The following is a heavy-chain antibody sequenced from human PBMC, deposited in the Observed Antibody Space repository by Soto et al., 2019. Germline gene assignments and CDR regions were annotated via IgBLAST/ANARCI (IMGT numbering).Heavy chain of an antibody. CDR1: GGSISSYY. Sequence: SETLSLTCTVSGGSISSYYWSWIRQPPGKGLEWIGYIYYSGSTNYNPSLKSRVTISVDTSKDQFSLKLSSVTAADTAVYYCARAPPGVKWFDPWGQGTLVTVSS. J-gene: IGHJ5*02. D-gene: IGHD3-10*01. CDR3: ARAPPGVKWFDP. V-gene: IGHV4-59*01. CDR2: IYYSGST.